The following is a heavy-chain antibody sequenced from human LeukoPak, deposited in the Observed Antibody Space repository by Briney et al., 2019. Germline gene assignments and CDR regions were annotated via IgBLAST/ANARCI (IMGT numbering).Heavy chain of an antibody. D-gene: IGHD4-17*01. V-gene: IGHV4-61*01. CDR2: IYYSGRT. J-gene: IGHJ5*02. CDR3: ATGITVTTGGFDP. CDR1: GGSVSSGSSY. Sequence: SETLSLTCTVSGGSVSSGSSYWSWIRQPPGKGLEWIGYIYYSGRTNYNPSLKSRVTISVDTSKNQFSLKLSSVPAADTAVYYCATGITVTTGGFDPWGQGTLVTVSS.